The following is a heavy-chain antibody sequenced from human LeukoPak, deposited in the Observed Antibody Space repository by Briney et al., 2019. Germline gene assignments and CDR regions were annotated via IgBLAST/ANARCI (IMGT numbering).Heavy chain of an antibody. CDR2: ISGSGGRT. D-gene: IGHD4-17*01. CDR1: GFTFSSNV. CDR3: AKVSYGVLDY. J-gene: IGHJ4*02. V-gene: IGHV3-23*01. Sequence: GGSLRLSCAASGFTFSSNVMSWVPQTPRKGVEWVSNISGSGGRTYYADAVKGRFAISRDNSKNTLSLQMNSRRAEDTAIYYCAKVSYGVLDYWGRGTLVSVPS.